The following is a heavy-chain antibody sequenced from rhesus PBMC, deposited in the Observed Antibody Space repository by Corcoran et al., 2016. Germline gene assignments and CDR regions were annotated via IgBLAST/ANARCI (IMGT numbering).Heavy chain of an antibody. CDR3: AKDRILLDS. Sequence: EVQLVQSGAEVKRPGESLKISCKTSEYSFPSYWIRWVRQMPGKGLEWMGAIDPSDSDTRYSPSFQGQVTISADKSISTAYLQWSSLKASDSATYYCAKDRILLDSWGQGVVVTVSS. J-gene: IGHJ6*01. V-gene: IGHV5-2*01. CDR2: IDPSDSDT. CDR1: EYSFPSYW.